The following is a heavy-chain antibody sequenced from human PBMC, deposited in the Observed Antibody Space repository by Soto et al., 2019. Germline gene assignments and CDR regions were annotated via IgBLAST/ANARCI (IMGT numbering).Heavy chain of an antibody. D-gene: IGHD3-22*01. CDR1: GFSLTTREVG. J-gene: IGHJ4*02. Sequence: QITLKESGPTLVKPTQTLTLTCSFSGFSLTTREVGVGWIRQPPGKALEWLALIYWDDDKRYNPSLKSRLAITKDTSKNQVVLTMTNMDPVDTATYYCARNAESYTSAHYRNWGQGTLVTVSS. V-gene: IGHV2-5*02. CDR2: IYWDDDK. CDR3: ARNAESYTSAHYRN.